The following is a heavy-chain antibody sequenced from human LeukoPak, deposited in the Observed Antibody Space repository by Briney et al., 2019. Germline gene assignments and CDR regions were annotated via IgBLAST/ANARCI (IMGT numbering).Heavy chain of an antibody. CDR2: IKRDGSEK. Sequence: PGGSLRLSCAASGFIFSNYWMAWVRQAPGKGLEWVANIKRDGSEKYYVDSVKGRFTISRDNAKNSVSLQMSSLRAEDTALYYYAIVPGALWIYYYMDVWGKGTTVTVSS. J-gene: IGHJ6*03. CDR1: GFIFSNYW. CDR3: AIVPGALWIYYYMDV. V-gene: IGHV3-7*01. D-gene: IGHD2-2*01.